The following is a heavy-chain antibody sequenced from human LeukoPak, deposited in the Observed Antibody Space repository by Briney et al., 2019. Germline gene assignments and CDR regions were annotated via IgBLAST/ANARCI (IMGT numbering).Heavy chain of an antibody. D-gene: IGHD3-10*01. CDR3: ARTDYYRSYDY. CDR1: GFTFSSYW. CDR2: IKQDGSEK. Sequence: GGSLRLSCAASGFTFSSYWMSWVRQAPGKGLEWVANIKQDGSEKYYVDSVKGRFTISRDNAKNSLYLQMNSLRAEHTAVYYCARTDYYRSYDYWGQGTLVTVSS. V-gene: IGHV3-7*01. J-gene: IGHJ4*02.